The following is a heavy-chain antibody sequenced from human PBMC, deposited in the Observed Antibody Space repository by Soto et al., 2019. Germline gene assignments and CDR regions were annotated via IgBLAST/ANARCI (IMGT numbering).Heavy chain of an antibody. Sequence: GGSLRLSCAASGFTFSSYWMSWVRQAPGKGLEWVANIKQDGSEKYYVDSVKGRFTISRDNAKNSLYLQMNSLRAEDTAVYYWAREYTALLGPNYMDVWGKGTTVTVSS. CDR3: AREYTALLGPNYMDV. CDR2: IKQDGSEK. V-gene: IGHV3-7*01. D-gene: IGHD3-10*01. J-gene: IGHJ6*03. CDR1: GFTFSSYW.